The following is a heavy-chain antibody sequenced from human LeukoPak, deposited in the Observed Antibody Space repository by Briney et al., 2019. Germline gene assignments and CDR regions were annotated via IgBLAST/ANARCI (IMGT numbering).Heavy chain of an antibody. CDR3: AKGVVGTVTPSFDY. Sequence: GGSLRLSCAASGFTFDDYAMHWVRQAPGKGLEWVSLISWDGGRTYYVDSVKGRFTISRDNSKNSLYLQMNSLRAEDTALYYCAKGVVGTVTPSFDYWGQGTLVTVSS. J-gene: IGHJ4*02. V-gene: IGHV3-43D*03. D-gene: IGHD4-17*01. CDR1: GFTFDDYA. CDR2: ISWDGGRT.